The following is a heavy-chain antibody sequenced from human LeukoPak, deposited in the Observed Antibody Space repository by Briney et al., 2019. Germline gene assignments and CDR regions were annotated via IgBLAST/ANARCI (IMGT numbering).Heavy chain of an antibody. CDR1: GYTFTGYY. J-gene: IGHJ1*01. CDR2: INPNSGGT. D-gene: IGHD6-19*01. CDR3: ARVTSRIAVAGPTTFQH. V-gene: IGHV1-2*06. Sequence: GASVKVSCKASGYTFTGYYMHWVRQAPGQGLEWMGRINPNSGGTNYAQKFKGRVTMTRDTSISTAYMELSRLRSDDTAVYYCARVTSRIAVAGPTTFQHWGQGTLVTVSS.